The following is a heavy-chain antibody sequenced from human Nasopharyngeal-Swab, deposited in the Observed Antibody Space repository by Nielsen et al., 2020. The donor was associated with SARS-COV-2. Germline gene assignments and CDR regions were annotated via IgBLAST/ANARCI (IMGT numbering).Heavy chain of an antibody. CDR1: GFTFSSYW. CDR2: IKQDGSEK. J-gene: IGHJ4*02. V-gene: IGHV3-7*01. Sequence: GESLKISCAASGFTFSSYWMSWVRQAPGKGLEWVANIKQDGSEKYYVDSVKGRFTISRDNAKNSLYLQMNSLRAEDTAVYYCAFQVAGQFDYWGQGTLVTVSS. CDR3: AFQVAGQFDY. D-gene: IGHD6-19*01.